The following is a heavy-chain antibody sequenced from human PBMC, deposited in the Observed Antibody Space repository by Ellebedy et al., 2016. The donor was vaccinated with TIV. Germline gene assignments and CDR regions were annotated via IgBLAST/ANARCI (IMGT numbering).Heavy chain of an antibody. Sequence: MPSETLSLTCTVSGGSISNSAYYWNCIRQPPGKGLEWIGSIYCSGSAYYNPSLKSRVTVSVDTSKNQFSLNLSSVTAADTAVYYCARDPALPRGRFDTWGQGTLVTVSS. CDR3: ARDPALPRGRFDT. J-gene: IGHJ5*02. V-gene: IGHV4-39*07. CDR1: GGSISNSAYY. CDR2: IYCSGSA.